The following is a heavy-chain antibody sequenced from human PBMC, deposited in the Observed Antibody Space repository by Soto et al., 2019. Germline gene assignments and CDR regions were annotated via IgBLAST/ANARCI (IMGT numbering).Heavy chain of an antibody. V-gene: IGHV4-34*01. CDR2: INHSGST. CDR3: ARGSRYCSSTSCYQFSDY. Sequence: SETLSLTCAVYGGSFSGYYWSWIRQPPGKGLEWIGEINHSGSTNYNPSLKSRVTISVDTSKNQFSLKLSSVTAADTAVYYCARGSRYCSSTSCYQFSDYWGQGTLVTVSS. J-gene: IGHJ4*02. D-gene: IGHD2-2*01. CDR1: GGSFSGYY.